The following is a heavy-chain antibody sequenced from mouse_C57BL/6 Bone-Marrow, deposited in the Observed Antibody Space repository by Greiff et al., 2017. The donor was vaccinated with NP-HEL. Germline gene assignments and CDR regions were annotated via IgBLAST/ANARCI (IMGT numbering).Heavy chain of an antibody. J-gene: IGHJ2*01. D-gene: IGHD2-1*01. CDR3: ARGGGNYENYFDY. CDR2: IDPSDSYT. Sequence: VQLQQPGAELVMPGASVKLSCKASGYTFTSYWMHWVKQRPGQGLEWIGEIDPSDSYTNYNQKFKGKSTLTVDKSSSTAYMQLRSLTSEDSAVYYCARGGGNYENYFDYWGQGTTLTVSS. CDR1: GYTFTSYW. V-gene: IGHV1-69*01.